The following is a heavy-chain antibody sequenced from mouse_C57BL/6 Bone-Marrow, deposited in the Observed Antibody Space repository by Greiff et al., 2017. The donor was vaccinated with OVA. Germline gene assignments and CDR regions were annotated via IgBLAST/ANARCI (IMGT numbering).Heavy chain of an antibody. CDR2: ISYDGSN. D-gene: IGHD1-1*01. Sequence: EVKLVESGPGLVKPSQSLSLTCSVTGYSITSGYYWNWIRQFPGNKLEWMGYISYDGSNNYNPSLKNRISITRDTSKNQFFLKLNSVTTEDTATYYCARDLYYYGKWGQGTTLTVSS. CDR1: GYSITSGYY. CDR3: ARDLYYYGK. J-gene: IGHJ2*01. V-gene: IGHV3-6*01.